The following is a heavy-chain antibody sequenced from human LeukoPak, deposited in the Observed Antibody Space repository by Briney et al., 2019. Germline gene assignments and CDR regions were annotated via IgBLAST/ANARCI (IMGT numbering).Heavy chain of an antibody. CDR2: VDRDGSET. CDR1: GFTLSNHW. J-gene: IGHJ6*02. Sequence: GGSLRLSCAASGFTLSNHWMTWVRQVPGRGPEWVANVDRDGSETYYLDSVKGRFTISKDNAKNSLYLQMNSLRAEDTALYHCARNNGMDVWGQGTTVIVSS. V-gene: IGHV3-7*03. CDR3: ARNNGMDV.